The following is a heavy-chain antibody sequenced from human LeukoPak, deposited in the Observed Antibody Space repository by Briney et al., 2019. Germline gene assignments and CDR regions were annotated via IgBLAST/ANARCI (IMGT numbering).Heavy chain of an antibody. CDR1: GFIVNTNY. V-gene: IGHV3-53*01. D-gene: IGHD4-17*01. Sequence: GGSLRLSCAASGFIVNTNYMTWVRQAPGRGLEWVSFIYADGNTYYADTVKGRFTISRDISKNAVYLQMNSLRAEDTAVYYCARDSYGDANFDSWGQGTLVTVSS. CDR3: ARDSYGDANFDS. CDR2: IYADGNT. J-gene: IGHJ4*02.